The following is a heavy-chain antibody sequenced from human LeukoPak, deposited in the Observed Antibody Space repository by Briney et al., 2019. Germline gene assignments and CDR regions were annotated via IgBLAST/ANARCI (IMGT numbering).Heavy chain of an antibody. CDR3: AREDYYDSSGYPFDY. CDR2: IYTSGST. D-gene: IGHD3-22*01. CDR1: GGSISSSSYY. Sequence: SETLSLTCTVSGGSISSSSYYWSWIRQPAGKGLEWIGRIYTSGSTNYNPSLKSRVTMSVDTSKNQFSLKLSSVTAADTAVYYCAREDYYDSSGYPFDYWGQGTLVTVSS. J-gene: IGHJ4*02. V-gene: IGHV4-61*02.